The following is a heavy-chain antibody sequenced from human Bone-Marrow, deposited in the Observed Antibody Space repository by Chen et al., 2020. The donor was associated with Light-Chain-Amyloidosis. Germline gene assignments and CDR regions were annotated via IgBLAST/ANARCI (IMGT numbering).Heavy chain of an antibody. CDR1: GFTFSSYS. CDR2: ISSSSSYI. J-gene: IGHJ4*02. CDR3: AREKYSSSGFDY. Sequence: EVQLVESGGGLVKPGGSLRLSCAASGFTFSSYSMNWVRQAPGKGLELVSSISSSSSYIYYADSVKGRFTISRDNAKNSLYLQMNSLRAEDTAVYYCAREKYSSSGFDYWGQGTLVTVSS. V-gene: IGHV3-21*01. D-gene: IGHD6-6*01.